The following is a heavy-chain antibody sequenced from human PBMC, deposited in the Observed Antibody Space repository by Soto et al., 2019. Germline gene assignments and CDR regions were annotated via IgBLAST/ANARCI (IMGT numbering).Heavy chain of an antibody. CDR2: ISAYNGNT. Sequence: ASVKVSCKASGYTFTSYGISWVRQAPGQGLEWMGWISAYNGNTNYAQKLQGRVPMTTEPSTSTAYMELRSLRSDDTAVYYCARDIAVAGAAGEGIWVAFDIWGQGTMVTVSS. D-gene: IGHD6-19*01. V-gene: IGHV1-18*01. J-gene: IGHJ3*02. CDR1: GYTFTSYG. CDR3: ARDIAVAGAAGEGIWVAFDI.